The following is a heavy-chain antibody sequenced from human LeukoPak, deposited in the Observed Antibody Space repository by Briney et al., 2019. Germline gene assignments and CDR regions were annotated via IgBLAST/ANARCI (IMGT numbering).Heavy chain of an antibody. CDR1: GGSISSSNYY. CDR3: ARGLWFGDENPPYFDY. Sequence: SQTLSLTCSVSGGSISSSNYYWSWIRQPAGKGLEWIGRIYTSKNTNYNPSLNSRVTISVNTSRNQFFLKLSSVTDADTAVYYCARGLWFGDENPPYFDYWGQGILVTVSS. J-gene: IGHJ4*02. CDR2: IYTSKNT. V-gene: IGHV4-61*02. D-gene: IGHD3-10*01.